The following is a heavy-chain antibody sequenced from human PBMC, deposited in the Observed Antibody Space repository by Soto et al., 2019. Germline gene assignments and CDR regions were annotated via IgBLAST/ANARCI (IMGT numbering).Heavy chain of an antibody. D-gene: IGHD2-8*01. CDR3: AKASLMLWVPPPYAY. J-gene: IGHJ4*03. CDR1: GFTFSSYG. Sequence: QVQLVESGGGVVQPGRSLRLSCAASGFTFSSYGMHWVRQAPGKGLEWVAVISYDGSNKYYADSVKGRFTISRDNSKNTLYLKWTGRRVKETVGYYGAKASLMLWVPPPYAYWGKGPWSPSPQ. V-gene: IGHV3-30*18. CDR2: ISYDGSNK.